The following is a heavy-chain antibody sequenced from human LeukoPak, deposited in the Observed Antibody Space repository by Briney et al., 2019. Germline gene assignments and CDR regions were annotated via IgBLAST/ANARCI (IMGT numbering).Heavy chain of an antibody. J-gene: IGHJ4*02. D-gene: IGHD3-10*01. CDR2: IYPGDSDT. CDR3: ARRVTMVRGVYYFDY. CDR1: GYSFTSYW. V-gene: IGHV5-51*01. Sequence: GESLKISCKGSGYSFTSYWIGWVRQMPGKGREWMGIIYPGDSDTRYSPSFQGQVTISADKSISTAYLQWSSLKASDTAMYYCARRVTMVRGVYYFDYWGQGTLATVSS.